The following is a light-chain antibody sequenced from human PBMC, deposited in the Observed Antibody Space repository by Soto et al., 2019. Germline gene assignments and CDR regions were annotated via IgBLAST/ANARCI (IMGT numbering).Light chain of an antibody. V-gene: IGKV1-5*03. CDR3: QKYNSAPWT. J-gene: IGKJ1*01. CDR2: KAS. CDR1: QSISSW. Sequence: DIPMTQSPSTLSASVGDRVTIPCRASQSISSWLAWYQQKPGKAPKLLIYKASSLESGVPSRFSGSGSGTEFTLTISSLQPDDVATYYCQKYNSAPWTFGQGTKVDI.